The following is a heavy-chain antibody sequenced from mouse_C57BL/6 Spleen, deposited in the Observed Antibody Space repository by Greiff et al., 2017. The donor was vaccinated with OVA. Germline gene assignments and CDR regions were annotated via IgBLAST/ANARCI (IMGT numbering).Heavy chain of an antibody. Sequence: QVQLQQSGAELAKPGASVKLSCKASGYTFTSYWMHWVKQRPGQGLEWIGYINPSSGYTKYNQKFKDKATLTADKSSSTAYMQLSILTYDYSAFYYCARDYGSTLYFDYWGQGTPLTVSS. V-gene: IGHV1-7*01. CDR3: ARDYGSTLYFDY. J-gene: IGHJ2*01. CDR2: INPSSGYT. D-gene: IGHD1-1*01. CDR1: GYTFTSYW.